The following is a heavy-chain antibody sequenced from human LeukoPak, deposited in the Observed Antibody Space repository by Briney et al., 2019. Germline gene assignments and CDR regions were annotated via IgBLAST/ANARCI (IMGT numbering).Heavy chain of an antibody. Sequence: GGSLGLSCAASGFTFSSYSMNWVRQAPGKGLEWVSYISSSSSTIYYADSVKGRFTISRDNAKNSLYLQMNSLRAEDTAVYYCARDGAFGVVILAAWGQGTLVTVSS. V-gene: IGHV3-48*01. CDR1: GFTFSSYS. CDR3: ARDGAFGVVILAA. D-gene: IGHD3-3*01. J-gene: IGHJ5*02. CDR2: ISSSSSTI.